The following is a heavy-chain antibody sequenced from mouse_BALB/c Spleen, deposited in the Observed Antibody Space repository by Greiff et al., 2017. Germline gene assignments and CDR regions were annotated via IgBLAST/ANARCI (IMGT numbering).Heavy chain of an antibody. CDR2: IRNKANGYTT. CDR1: GFTFTDYY. V-gene: IGHV7-3*02. J-gene: IGHJ3*01. Sequence: EVQLVESGGGLVQPGGSLRLSCATSGFTFTDYYMSWVRQPPGKALEWLGFIRNKANGYTTEYSASVKGRFTISRDNSQSILYLQMNTLRAEDSATYYCARDPPFSYWGQGTLVTVSA. CDR3: ARDPPFSY.